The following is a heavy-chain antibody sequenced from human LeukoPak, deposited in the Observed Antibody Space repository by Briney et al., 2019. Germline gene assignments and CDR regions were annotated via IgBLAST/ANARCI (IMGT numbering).Heavy chain of an antibody. J-gene: IGHJ6*03. V-gene: IGHV4-4*02. CDR3: ARSGPKIAAAGYMDV. CDR2: IYHTENT. Sequence: SETLSLTCAVSGGSISSSNWWSWVRQPPGKGLEWIGEIYHTENTNYNPSLKSRVTISVDKSKNQLSLKVNSVTAADTAVYYCARSGPKIAAAGYMDVWGTGTTVTVSS. CDR1: GGSISSSNW. D-gene: IGHD6-13*01.